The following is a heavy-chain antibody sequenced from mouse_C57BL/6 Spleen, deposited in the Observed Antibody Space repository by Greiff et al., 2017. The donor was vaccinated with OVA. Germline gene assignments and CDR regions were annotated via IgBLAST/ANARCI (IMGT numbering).Heavy chain of an antibody. CDR2: IYPSDSET. CDR1: GYTFTSYW. D-gene: IGHD2-3*01. CDR3: ARHGWLLRIDY. Sequence: QVQLKQPGAELVRPGSSVKLSCKASGYTFTSYWMDWVKQRPGQGLEWIGNIYPSDSETHYNQKFKDKATLTVDKSSSTAYMQLSSLTSEDSAVYYCARHGWLLRIDYWGRGTTLTVSS. J-gene: IGHJ2*01. V-gene: IGHV1-61*01.